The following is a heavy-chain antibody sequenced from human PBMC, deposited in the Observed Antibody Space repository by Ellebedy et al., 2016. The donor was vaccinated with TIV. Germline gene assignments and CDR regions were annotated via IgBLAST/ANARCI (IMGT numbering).Heavy chain of an antibody. CDR1: GYMFTSYS. Sequence: ASVKVSXXASGYMFTSYSINWVRQAPGQGLEWMGRISGYNGNTHYAQRFQDRVTMTIDTSATTAYMDLRSLRSDDTAVYFCARGNINNWFDPWGQGTLVTVSS. D-gene: IGHD4-11*01. CDR2: ISGYNGNT. CDR3: ARGNINNWFDP. V-gene: IGHV1-18*04. J-gene: IGHJ5*02.